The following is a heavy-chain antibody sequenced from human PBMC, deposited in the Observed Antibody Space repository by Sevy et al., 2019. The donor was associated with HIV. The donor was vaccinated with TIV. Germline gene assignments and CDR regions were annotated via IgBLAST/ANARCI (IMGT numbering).Heavy chain of an antibody. Sequence: GGSLRLSCAASGFTFSSYGMHWVRQAPGKGLEWVALIWYDGTNKYYADSVKGRFTISRDNSKNTLYLQMNSLRAEDTAVYYGAGGAYYYASRSQNFDYWGPGTLVTVSS. V-gene: IGHV3-33*01. CDR1: GFTFSSYG. J-gene: IGHJ4*02. CDR3: AGGAYYYASRSQNFDY. CDR2: IWYDGTNK. D-gene: IGHD3-10*01.